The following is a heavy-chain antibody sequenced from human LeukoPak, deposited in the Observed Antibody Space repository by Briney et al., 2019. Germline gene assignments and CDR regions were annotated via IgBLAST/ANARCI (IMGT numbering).Heavy chain of an antibody. CDR3: ARDSEYQVQDYYYYYMDV. V-gene: IGHV3-48*04. CDR2: ISSSSSTI. J-gene: IGHJ6*03. Sequence: GGSLRLSCAASGFTFSSYSMNWVRQAPGKGLEWVSYISSSSSTIYYADSVKGRFTISRDNAKNSLYLQMNSLRAEDTAVYYCARDSEYQVQDYYYYYMDVWGKGTTVTVSS. CDR1: GFTFSSYS. D-gene: IGHD2-2*01.